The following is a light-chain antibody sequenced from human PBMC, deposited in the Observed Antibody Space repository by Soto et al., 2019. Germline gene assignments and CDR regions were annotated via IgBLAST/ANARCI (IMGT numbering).Light chain of an antibody. V-gene: IGKV1-39*01. CDR2: AAS. CDR1: QSISSY. Sequence: DIRMTQSPSSLSASVGDRVTITCRASQSISSYLSWFQQTPGNAPKLLIYAASGLQSGVPSRFSGSGSGKDFTLTINSLQREDFATYYCQQSCKTPLSFGGGTKVDIK. J-gene: IGKJ4*01. CDR3: QQSCKTPLS.